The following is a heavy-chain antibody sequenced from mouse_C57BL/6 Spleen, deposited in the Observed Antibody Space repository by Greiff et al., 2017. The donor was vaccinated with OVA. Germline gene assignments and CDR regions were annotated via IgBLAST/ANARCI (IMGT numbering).Heavy chain of an antibody. CDR2: IYPRSGNT. Sequence: QVQLQQSGAELARPGASVKLSCKASGYTFTSYGISWVKQRTGQGLEWIGEIYPRSGNTYYNEKFKGKATLTADKSSSTAYMELRSLTSEDSAVYFCARPYYPENYFDYWGQGTTLTVSS. CDR3: ARPYYPENYFDY. D-gene: IGHD1-1*01. V-gene: IGHV1-81*01. CDR1: GYTFTSYG. J-gene: IGHJ2*01.